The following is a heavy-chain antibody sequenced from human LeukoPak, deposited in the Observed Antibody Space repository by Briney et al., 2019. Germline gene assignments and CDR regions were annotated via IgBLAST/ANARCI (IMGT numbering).Heavy chain of an antibody. Sequence: ASVKVSCKASGGTFSSYAISWVRQAPGQGLEWMGGIIPIFGTANYAQKFQGRVTITTDESTSTAYMELSSLRSEDTVVYYCARVNRYSSGWSNDYNWFDPWGQGTLVTVSS. CDR1: GGTFSSYA. CDR2: IIPIFGTA. CDR3: ARVNRYSSGWSNDYNWFDP. V-gene: IGHV1-69*05. J-gene: IGHJ5*02. D-gene: IGHD6-19*01.